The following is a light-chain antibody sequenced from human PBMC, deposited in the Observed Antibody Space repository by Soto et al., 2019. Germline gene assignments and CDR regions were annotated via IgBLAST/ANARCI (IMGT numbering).Light chain of an antibody. J-gene: IGLJ2*01. CDR3: AAWDGSLNNVL. CDR1: ASSIGTNT. Sequence: QSVLTQPPSASGTPGQRVTISCSGSASSIGTNTVNWYRQLPGTAPKLLIYGDNQRPSGVPARFSGSKSGTSASLAISGLQSEDEAEYYCAAWDGSLNNVLFGGGTKVTVL. CDR2: GDN. V-gene: IGLV1-44*01.